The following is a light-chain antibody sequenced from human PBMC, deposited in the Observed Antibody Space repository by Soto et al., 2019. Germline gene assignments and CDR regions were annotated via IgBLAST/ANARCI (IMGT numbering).Light chain of an antibody. CDR1: NRDIGAYNL. CDR2: EVR. V-gene: IGLV2-14*01. CDR3: SSYTTTSTLL. J-gene: IGLJ2*01. Sequence: QSALTQPASVSGSLGQSITISCTGSNRDIGAYNLVSWYQQYPDTAPKLIIYEVRNRPSGVSYRFTGSRSGNTASLTISALQADDESTFYCSSYTTTSTLLVGGGTKLTVL.